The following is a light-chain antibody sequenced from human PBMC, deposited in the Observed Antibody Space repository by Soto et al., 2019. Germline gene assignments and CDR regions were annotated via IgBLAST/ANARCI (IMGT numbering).Light chain of an antibody. CDR2: DAS. Sequence: EIVLTHFPATLSLFPGETATLSCRASQTVGTYLAWYQQKPGQAPRLLISDASNRATGVPTRFSGSGSGTDFTLTISSLEPEDFAVYFCQQRNNWPRITFGQGTRLEIK. J-gene: IGKJ5*01. V-gene: IGKV3-11*01. CDR1: QTVGTY. CDR3: QQRNNWPRIT.